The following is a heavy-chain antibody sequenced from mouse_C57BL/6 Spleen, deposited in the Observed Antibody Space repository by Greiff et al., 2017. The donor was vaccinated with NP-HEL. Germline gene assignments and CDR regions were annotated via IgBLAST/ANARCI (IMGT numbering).Heavy chain of an antibody. V-gene: IGHV1-55*01. Sequence: QVQLQQPGAELVRPGTSVKLSCKASGYTFTSYWITWVKQRPGQGLEWIGDIYPGSGSTNYNEKFKSKATLTVDTSSSTAYMQLSSLTSEDSAVYYCARGPDYYGSSYPFAYWGQGTLVTVSA. J-gene: IGHJ3*01. CDR2: IYPGSGST. CDR3: ARGPDYYGSSYPFAY. CDR1: GYTFTSYW. D-gene: IGHD1-1*01.